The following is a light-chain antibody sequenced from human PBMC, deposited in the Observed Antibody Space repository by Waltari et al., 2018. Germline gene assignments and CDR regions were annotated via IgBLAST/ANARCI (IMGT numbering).Light chain of an antibody. Sequence: QSALTQPASVSGSPGQSITISCTGTNSDIGYYNYVSWYQQYPGKAPKLMIFDVTRWPSWFSHRFSGSKSGNTASLTISGLQAEDEADYFCAAYTSTNTVIFGGGTKVTVL. J-gene: IGLJ2*01. CDR2: DVT. CDR1: NSDIGYYNY. CDR3: AAYTSTNTVI. V-gene: IGLV2-14*01.